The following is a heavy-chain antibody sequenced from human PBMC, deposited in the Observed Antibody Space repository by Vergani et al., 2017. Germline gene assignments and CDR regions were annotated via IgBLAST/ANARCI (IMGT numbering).Heavy chain of an antibody. CDR3: ARDVERRERGYYRDYYYYYMDV. V-gene: IGHV3-30*01. D-gene: IGHD3-3*01. Sequence: QVQLVESGGGVVQPGRSLRLSCAPSGFTFSSYAMHWVRQAPGKGLEWVAVISYDGSNKYYADSVKGRFTISRDNSKNTLYLQMNSLRAEDTAVYYCARDVERRERGYYRDYYYYYMDVWGKGTTVTVSS. CDR1: GFTFSSYA. CDR2: ISYDGSNK. J-gene: IGHJ6*03.